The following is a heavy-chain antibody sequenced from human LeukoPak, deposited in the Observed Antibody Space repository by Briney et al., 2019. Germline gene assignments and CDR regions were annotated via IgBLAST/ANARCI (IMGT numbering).Heavy chain of an antibody. CDR1: VSTLTASA. D-gene: IGHD3-10*02. CDR2: FDPEDGKT. J-gene: IGHJ4*02. CDR3: EVRRNLSDVPPYVY. V-gene: IGHV1-24*01. Sequence: ASVKVSCEVAVSTLTASAVHTVRESPGKGLEWMGGFDPEDGKTIYAQKFQGRVTMTEDTSTDTAYMGLRSLKSEDSAMYYREVRRNLSDVPPYVYWGQGTQLTVSS.